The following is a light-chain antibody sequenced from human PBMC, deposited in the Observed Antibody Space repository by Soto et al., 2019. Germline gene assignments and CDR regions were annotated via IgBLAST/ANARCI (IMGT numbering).Light chain of an antibody. J-gene: IGKJ1*01. V-gene: IGKV3-20*01. Sequence: EIVWTQSPGTLSLSPGERATLSCRASQSVSSSSLAWYQQKPGQAPRLLIYAAATRAPGIPDRFSGSGSGTDFTLTITRLEPEDFAVYCCQQYGSSPWTFGQGTKVDIK. CDR2: AAA. CDR3: QQYGSSPWT. CDR1: QSVSSSS.